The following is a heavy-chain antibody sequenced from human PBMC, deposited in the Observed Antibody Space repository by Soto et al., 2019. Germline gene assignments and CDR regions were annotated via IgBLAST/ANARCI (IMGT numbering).Heavy chain of an antibody. CDR3: AKGGGRGMVRGVIHGMDG. CDR1: GFSVSDSS. CDR2: ISGSGGST. D-gene: IGHD3-10*01. Sequence: GGSLRLSCEVSGFSVSDSSMSWVRQAPGKGLEWVSAISGSGGSTYYADSVKGRFTISRDNSKNTLYLQMNSLRAEDTAVYYCAKGGGRGMVRGVIHGMDGWAQGTTVTISS. J-gene: IGHJ6*02. V-gene: IGHV3-23*01.